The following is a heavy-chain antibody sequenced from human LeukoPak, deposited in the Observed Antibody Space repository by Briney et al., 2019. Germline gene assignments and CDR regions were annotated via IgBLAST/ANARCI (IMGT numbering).Heavy chain of an antibody. Sequence: SETLSLTCTVSGGSISSSSYYWSWIRQPPGKGLEWIGEINHSGSTNYNPSLKSRVTISVDTSKNQFSLKLSSVTAADTAVYYCARGGMVRGVTDDYWGQGTLVTVSS. D-gene: IGHD3-10*01. J-gene: IGHJ4*02. CDR1: GGSISSSSYY. CDR2: INHSGST. V-gene: IGHV4-39*07. CDR3: ARGGMVRGVTDDY.